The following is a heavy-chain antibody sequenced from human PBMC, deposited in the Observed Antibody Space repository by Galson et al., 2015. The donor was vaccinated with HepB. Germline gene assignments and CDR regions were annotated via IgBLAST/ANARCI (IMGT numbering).Heavy chain of an antibody. CDR3: AKEDGDYGIDY. V-gene: IGHV3-48*01. D-gene: IGHD4-17*01. Sequence: SLRLSCAASGFTFRSYSMNWVRQAPGKGLEWVSYISSSGSTIYYADSVKGRFTISRDNAKNSLSLQMNSLRAEDTAIYYCAKEDGDYGIDYWGQGTLVTVSS. CDR2: ISSSGSTI. CDR1: GFTFRSYS. J-gene: IGHJ4*02.